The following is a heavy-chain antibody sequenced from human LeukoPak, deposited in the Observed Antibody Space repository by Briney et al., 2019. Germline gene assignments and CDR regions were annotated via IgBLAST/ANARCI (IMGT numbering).Heavy chain of an antibody. CDR2: ISYDGSNK. CDR3: ARGRGYYDSSGYPWVY. V-gene: IGHV3-30*04. CDR1: GFAFSSYA. D-gene: IGHD3-22*01. J-gene: IGHJ4*02. Sequence: GGSLRLSCAASGFAFSSYAMHWVRQAPGKGLEWVAVISYDGSNKYYADSVKGRFTISRDNSKNTLYLQMNSLRAEDTAVYYCARGRGYYDSSGYPWVYWGQGTLVTVSS.